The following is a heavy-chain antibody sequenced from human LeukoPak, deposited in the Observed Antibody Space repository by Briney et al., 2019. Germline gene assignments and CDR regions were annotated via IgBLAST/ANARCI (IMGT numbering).Heavy chain of an antibody. V-gene: IGHV1-46*01. CDR3: AYHGKYYYDSSA. CDR1: GYTFTSYY. J-gene: IGHJ5*02. D-gene: IGHD3-22*01. CDR2: INPSGGST. Sequence: ASVKVSCKASGYTFTSYYMYWVRQAPGQGLEWMGIINPSGGSTSYAQKFQGRVTMTRDTSTSTVYMELSSLRSEDTAVYYCAYHGKYYYDSSAWGQGTLVTVSS.